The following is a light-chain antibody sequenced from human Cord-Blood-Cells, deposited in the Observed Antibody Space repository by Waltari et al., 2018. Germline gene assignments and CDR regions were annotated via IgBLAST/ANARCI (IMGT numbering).Light chain of an antibody. Sequence: QSALTQPASVSGSPGQSITISCTGTSSDVGSYNLFAWHPQHPGKAPNLLIYDGSKRRSGVSHRFSSSKYGNTASLTICGIQAEDEADYYCCSSAGSSAFYVFGTGTKVTVL. V-gene: IGLV2-23*01. J-gene: IGLJ1*01. CDR3: CSSAGSSAFYV. CDR2: DGS. CDR1: SSDVGSYNL.